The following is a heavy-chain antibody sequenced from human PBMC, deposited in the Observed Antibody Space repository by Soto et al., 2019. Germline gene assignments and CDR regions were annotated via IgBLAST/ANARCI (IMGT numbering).Heavy chain of an antibody. J-gene: IGHJ6*03. D-gene: IGHD3-3*01. CDR3: ARTLRFLEWPLPGYMDV. CDR2: IWYDGSKQ. V-gene: IGHV3-33*01. Sequence: GGSLRLSCAASGFTFSSFGMHWVRQAPGKGLEWVAVIWYDGSKQYYADSVKGRFTISRDNSKNTLNLQMNSLRAEDTAVYYCARTLRFLEWPLPGYMDVWGKGTTVTVSS. CDR1: GFTFSSFG.